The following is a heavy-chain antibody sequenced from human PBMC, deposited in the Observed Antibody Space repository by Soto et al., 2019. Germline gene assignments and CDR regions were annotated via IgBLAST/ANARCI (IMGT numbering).Heavy chain of an antibody. Sequence: SETLSLTCTVSGGSISSGGYYWSWIRQHPGKSLEWIGYIYYSGSTYYNPSLKSRVTISVDTSKNQFSLKLSSVTAADTAVYYCARAPRRVVAANIDPWGQGTLVTVSS. CDR1: GGSISSGGYY. V-gene: IGHV4-31*03. J-gene: IGHJ5*02. D-gene: IGHD2-15*01. CDR3: ARAPRRVVAANIDP. CDR2: IYYSGST.